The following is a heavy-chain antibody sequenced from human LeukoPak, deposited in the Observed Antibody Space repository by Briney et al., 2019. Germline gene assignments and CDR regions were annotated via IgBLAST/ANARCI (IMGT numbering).Heavy chain of an antibody. D-gene: IGHD6-19*01. CDR3: ARERSAVAGTIFGY. CDR2: INAGNGNT. Sequence: ASVKVSCKASGYTFTSYAMHWVRQAPGQRLEWMGWINAGNGNTKYSQKFQGRVTITRDTSASTAYMELSSLRSEDTAVYYCARERSAVAGTIFGYWGQGTLVTVSS. CDR1: GYTFTSYA. V-gene: IGHV1-3*01. J-gene: IGHJ4*02.